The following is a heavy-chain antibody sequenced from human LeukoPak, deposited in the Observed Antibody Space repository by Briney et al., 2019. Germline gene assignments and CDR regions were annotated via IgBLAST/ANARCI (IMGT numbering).Heavy chain of an antibody. CDR2: IYYTGST. Sequence: PSETLSLTCTGSGRFISSYYWSWIRQPPGKGLEWIGYIYYTGSTNNNPSLKSRVTISVDTSKNQFSLKLTSVTAADTAVYYCARQPENWFDPWGQGTLVTVSS. V-gene: IGHV4-59*08. J-gene: IGHJ5*02. D-gene: IGHD1-14*01. CDR1: GRFISSYY. CDR3: ARQPENWFDP.